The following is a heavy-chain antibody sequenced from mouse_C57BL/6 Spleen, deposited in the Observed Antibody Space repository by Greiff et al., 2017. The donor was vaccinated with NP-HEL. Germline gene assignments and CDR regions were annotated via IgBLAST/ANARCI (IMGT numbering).Heavy chain of an antibody. V-gene: IGHV1-82*01. CDR2: IYPGDGDT. J-gene: IGHJ4*01. Sequence: QVQLQQSGPELVKPGASVKISCKASGYAFSSSWMNWVKQRPGKGLEWIGRIYPGDGDTNYNGKFKGKATLTADKSSSTAYMQLSSLTSEDSAVYFCAREGEQQGAMDYWGQGTSVTVSS. CDR1: GYAFSSSW. D-gene: IGHD3-3*01. CDR3: AREGEQQGAMDY.